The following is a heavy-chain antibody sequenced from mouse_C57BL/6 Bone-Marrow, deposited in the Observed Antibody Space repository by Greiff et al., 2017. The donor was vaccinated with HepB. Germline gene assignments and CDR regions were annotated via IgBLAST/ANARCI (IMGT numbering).Heavy chain of an antibody. J-gene: IGHJ3*01. D-gene: IGHD2-2*01. V-gene: IGHV1-50*01. Sequence: QVQLQQPGAELVKPGASVKLSCKASGYTFTSYWMQWVKQRPGQGLEWIGEIDPSDSYTNYNQKFKGKATLTVDTSSSTAYMQLSSLTSEDSAVYYCARWGYAGFAYWGQGTLVTVSA. CDR2: IDPSDSYT. CDR3: ARWGYAGFAY. CDR1: GYTFTSYW.